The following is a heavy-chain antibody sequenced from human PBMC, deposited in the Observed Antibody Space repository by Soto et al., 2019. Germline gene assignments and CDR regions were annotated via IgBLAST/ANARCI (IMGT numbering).Heavy chain of an antibody. J-gene: IGHJ6*02. D-gene: IGHD3-3*01. CDR2: ISAYNGNT. Sequence: GASVKVSCKASGYTFTSYGIGWVRQAPGQGLELMGWISAYNGNTNYAQKLQGRVTMTTDTSTSTAYMELRSLRSDDTAVYYCARDLTTYYDFWSGPPDYGMDVWGQGTTVTVYS. CDR1: GYTFTSYG. CDR3: ARDLTTYYDFWSGPPDYGMDV. V-gene: IGHV1-18*04.